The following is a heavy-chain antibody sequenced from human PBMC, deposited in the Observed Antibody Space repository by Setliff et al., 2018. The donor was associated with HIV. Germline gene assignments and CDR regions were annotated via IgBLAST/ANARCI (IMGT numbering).Heavy chain of an antibody. V-gene: IGHV1-2*06. CDR3: ASFRGTGTTRSLDHFDY. CDR2: INPNNGVT. Sequence: ASVKVSCKASGYTFTGYYLHWVRQAPGQGLEWMGRINPNNGVTFYGQKFQGRVTMTRDTSIMTAYMELGMLTYDDTAVYYCASFRGTGTTRSLDHFDYWGQGTLVTVSS. D-gene: IGHD1-1*01. CDR1: GYTFTGYY. J-gene: IGHJ4*02.